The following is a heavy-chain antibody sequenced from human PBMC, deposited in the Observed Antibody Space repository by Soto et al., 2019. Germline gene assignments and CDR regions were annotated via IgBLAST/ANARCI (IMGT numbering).Heavy chain of an antibody. CDR1: GFTFSSYG. D-gene: IGHD4-17*01. CDR2: ISYDGSNK. J-gene: IGHJ6*02. V-gene: IGHV3-30*18. Sequence: QVQLVASGGGVVQPGRSLRLSCAASGFTFSSYGMHWVRQAPGKGLEWVAVISYDGSNKYYADSVKGRFTISRDNSKNTLYLQMNSLRAEDTAVYYCAKARVTTVTTGYYGMDVWGQGTTVTVSS. CDR3: AKARVTTVTTGYYGMDV.